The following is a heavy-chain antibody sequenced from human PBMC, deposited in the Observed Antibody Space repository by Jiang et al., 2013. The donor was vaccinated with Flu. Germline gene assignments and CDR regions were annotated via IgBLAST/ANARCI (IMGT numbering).Heavy chain of an antibody. CDR1: GGTFSSYA. Sequence: SGAEVKKPGSSVKVSCKASGGTFSSYAISWVRQAPGQGLEWMGRIIPILGIANYAQKFQGRVTITADKSTSTAYMELSSLRSEDTAVYYCARSRVAWSDRRDGYNPGAFDIWGQGTMVTVSS. CDR3: ARSRVAWSDRRDGYNPGAFDI. CDR2: IIPILGIA. V-gene: IGHV1-69*04. D-gene: IGHD5-24*01. J-gene: IGHJ3*02.